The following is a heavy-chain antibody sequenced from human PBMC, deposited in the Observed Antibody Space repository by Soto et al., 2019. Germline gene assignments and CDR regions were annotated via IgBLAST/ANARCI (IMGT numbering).Heavy chain of an antibody. J-gene: IGHJ4*02. D-gene: IGHD6-19*01. CDR1: GGSISSYY. Sequence: PSETLSLTCTVSGGSISSYYWSWIRQPPGKGLEWIGYIYYSGSTNYNPSLKRRVTISVDTSKNQFSLKLSSVTAADTAVYYCARVASSSGDFDYWGQGTLVTVSS. CDR2: IYYSGST. CDR3: ARVASSSGDFDY. V-gene: IGHV4-59*01.